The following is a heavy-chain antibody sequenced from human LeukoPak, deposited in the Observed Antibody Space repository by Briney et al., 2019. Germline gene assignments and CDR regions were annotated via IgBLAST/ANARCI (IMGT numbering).Heavy chain of an antibody. CDR2: IYYSGSA. Sequence: PSEALSLTCTVSGGSISSSSYYWSWIRQPPGKGLEWIGYIYYSGSANYNPSLKSRVTISVDTSKNQFSLKLSSVTAADTAVYYCARVGKCELDYWGQGTLVTVSS. J-gene: IGHJ4*02. D-gene: IGHD1-1*01. V-gene: IGHV4-61*01. CDR3: ARVGKCELDY. CDR1: GGSISSSSYY.